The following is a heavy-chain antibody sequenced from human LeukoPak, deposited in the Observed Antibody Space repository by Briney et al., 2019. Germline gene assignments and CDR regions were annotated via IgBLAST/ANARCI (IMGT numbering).Heavy chain of an antibody. CDR3: ARVGGYDAFDI. V-gene: IGHV3-21*01. CDR2: INSSSSYI. D-gene: IGHD3-16*01. CDR1: GYTLSSHS. J-gene: IGHJ3*02. Sequence: PGVSLTLSCTASGYTLSSHSVNWVRQSPGKGLECVSSINSSSSYIYYADSVKGRFTISRDNAKNSLYLQMNSLRAEDTAVYYCARVGGYDAFDIWGQGTMVTVSS.